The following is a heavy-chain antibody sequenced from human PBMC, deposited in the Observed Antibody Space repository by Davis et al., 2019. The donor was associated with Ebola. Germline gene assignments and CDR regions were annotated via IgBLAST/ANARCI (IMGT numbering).Heavy chain of an antibody. D-gene: IGHD3-22*01. V-gene: IGHV1-3*01. J-gene: IGHJ6*02. CDR3: ARDTGDSSGYYSSFIYGMDV. Sequence: ASVKVSCKASGYTFTSYGISWVRQAPGQGLEWMGWINAGNGNTKYSQKFQGRVTITRDTSASTAYMELSSLRSEDTAVYYCARDTGDSSGYYSSFIYGMDVWGQGTTVTVSS. CDR2: INAGNGNT. CDR1: GYTFTSYG.